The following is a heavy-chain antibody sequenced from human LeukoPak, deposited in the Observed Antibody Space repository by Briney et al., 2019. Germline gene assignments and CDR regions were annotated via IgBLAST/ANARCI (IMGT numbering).Heavy chain of an antibody. CDR2: ISSNGGST. V-gene: IGHV3-64*01. J-gene: IGHJ5*02. CDR3: AGDDGVLRYPHWFDP. Sequence: GGSLRLSCAASGFTFSSYAMHWVRQAPGKGLEYVSAISSNGGSTYYANSVKGRFTISRDNSKNTLYLQMGSLRAEDTAVYYCAGDDGVLRYPHWFDPWGQGTLVTVSS. D-gene: IGHD3-9*01. CDR1: GFTFSSYA.